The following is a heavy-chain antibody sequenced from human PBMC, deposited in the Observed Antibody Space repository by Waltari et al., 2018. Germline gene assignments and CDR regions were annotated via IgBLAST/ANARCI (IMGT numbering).Heavy chain of an antibody. CDR1: GGSFSGYY. V-gene: IGHV4-34*01. D-gene: IGHD3-10*01. CDR2: INHNGST. CDR3: ARRGSFRGVWQYNWFDP. J-gene: IGHJ5*02. Sequence: QVQLQQWGAGLLKPSETLSLTCAVYGGSFSGYYWSWIRQPPGKGLEWIGEINHNGSTNYNPSLKSRVTISVDTSKNQFSLKLSSVTAADTAVYYCARRGSFRGVWQYNWFDPWGQGTLVTVSS.